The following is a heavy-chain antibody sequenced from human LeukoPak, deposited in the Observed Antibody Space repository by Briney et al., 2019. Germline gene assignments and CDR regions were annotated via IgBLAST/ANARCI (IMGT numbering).Heavy chain of an antibody. J-gene: IGHJ3*02. D-gene: IGHD3-3*01. Sequence: GGSLRLSCAASGFTFSSYSMNWVRQAPGKGLEWVSSISSSSYIYYADSVKGRFTISRDNAKNSLYLQMNSLRAEDTAVYYCARDQTIFGVVIIGLRAFDIWGQGTMVTVSS. V-gene: IGHV3-21*01. CDR1: GFTFSSYS. CDR2: ISSSSYI. CDR3: ARDQTIFGVVIIGLRAFDI.